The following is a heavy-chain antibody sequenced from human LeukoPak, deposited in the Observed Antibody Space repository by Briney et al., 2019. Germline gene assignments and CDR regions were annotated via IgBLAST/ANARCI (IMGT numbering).Heavy chain of an antibody. D-gene: IGHD3-10*01. CDR2: IKEDGSEI. V-gene: IGHV3-7*01. CDR3: AIGVYYFSY. Sequence: GGSLRLSCAVSGFTSSNSWMNWVRQAPGKGLEWVANIKEDGSEIYYVDSVKGRFTISRDNAKNSLYLQMNSLRAEDTAMYYCAIGVYYFSYWGQGTLVTVSS. CDR1: GFTSSNSW. J-gene: IGHJ4*02.